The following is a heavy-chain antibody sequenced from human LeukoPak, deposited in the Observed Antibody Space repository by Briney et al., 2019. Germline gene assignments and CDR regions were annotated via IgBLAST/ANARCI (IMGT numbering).Heavy chain of an antibody. CDR3: ASTGRRAGTDFDY. V-gene: IGHV3-30*04. CDR2: ISYDGSNK. CDR1: GFTFSSYA. D-gene: IGHD6-19*01. Sequence: PGGSLRLSCAASGFTFSSYAMHWVRQAPGKGLEWVAVISYDGSNKYYADSVKGRFTISRDNSRNTLYLQMNSLRAEDTAVYYCASTGRRAGTDFDYWGQGTLVTVSS. J-gene: IGHJ4*02.